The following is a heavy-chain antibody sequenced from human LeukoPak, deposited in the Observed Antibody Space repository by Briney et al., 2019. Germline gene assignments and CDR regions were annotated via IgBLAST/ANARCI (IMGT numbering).Heavy chain of an antibody. CDR3: AREPPLMIVVWGFDY. Sequence: PGGSLRLSCAASGFTFSSYGMHWVRQAPGKGLEWVAVIWYDGSNKYYADSVKGRFTISRDNSRNTLYLQMNSLRAEDTAVYYCAREPPLMIVVWGFDYWGQGTLVTVSS. CDR1: GFTFSSYG. D-gene: IGHD3-22*01. J-gene: IGHJ4*02. V-gene: IGHV3-33*01. CDR2: IWYDGSNK.